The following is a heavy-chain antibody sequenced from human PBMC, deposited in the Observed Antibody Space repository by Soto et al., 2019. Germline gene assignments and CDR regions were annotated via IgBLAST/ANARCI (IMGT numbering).Heavy chain of an antibody. D-gene: IGHD3-3*01. J-gene: IGHJ6*03. CDR1: VGSISSSSYY. Sequence: SETLSLTCTVSVGSISSSSYYWGWIRQPPGKGLEWIGSIYYSGSTYYNPSLKSRVTISVDTSKNQFSLKLSSVTAADTAVYYCARFRRPYDFWSGPPYINMDVGGKGTTVTVSS. CDR2: IYYSGST. CDR3: ARFRRPYDFWSGPPYINMDV. V-gene: IGHV4-39*01.